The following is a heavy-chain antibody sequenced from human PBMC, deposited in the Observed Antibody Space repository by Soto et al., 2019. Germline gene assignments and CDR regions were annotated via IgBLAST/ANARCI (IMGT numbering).Heavy chain of an antibody. D-gene: IGHD6-19*01. Sequence: QVQLVQSGAEVKKPGSSVKVSCKDSGGTFSTYSMFWVRQAPGQGLEWMGRIIPMLGVRNYAQRFQDRVTLIADKSTATVHMALSSLRSEDTALYDCPIGSWSGAVFEIWGQGTMVPVSS. CDR3: PIGSWSGAVFEI. CDR2: IIPMLGVR. CDR1: GGTFSTYS. J-gene: IGHJ3*02. V-gene: IGHV1-69*02.